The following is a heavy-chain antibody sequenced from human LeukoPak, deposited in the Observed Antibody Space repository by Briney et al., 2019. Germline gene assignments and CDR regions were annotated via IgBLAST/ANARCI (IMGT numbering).Heavy chain of an antibody. Sequence: PGGSLRLSCAPSGFTFRSHGMHWVRQARGKGLEWVAVIWYDGSNKYYADSVKGRFTISRDNSKDTLYLQMNSLRVEDTAVYYCARWGDNRAVDYWGQGTLVTVSS. CDR3: ARWGDNRAVDY. V-gene: IGHV3-33*01. J-gene: IGHJ4*02. CDR1: GFTFRSHG. D-gene: IGHD1-1*01. CDR2: IWYDGSNK.